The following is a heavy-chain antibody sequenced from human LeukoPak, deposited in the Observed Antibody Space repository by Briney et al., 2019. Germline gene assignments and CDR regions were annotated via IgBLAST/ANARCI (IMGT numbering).Heavy chain of an antibody. V-gene: IGHV4-59*01. J-gene: IGHJ6*03. D-gene: IGHD4-23*01. CDR1: GGSISSYY. Sequence: SETLSLTCTVSGGSISSYYWSWIRQPPGKGLEWIGYIYYSGSTNYNPSLKSRVTISVDTSKNQFSLKLSSVTAADTAVYYCARAVGNALDYYYYMDVWGKGTTVTISS. CDR2: IYYSGST. CDR3: ARAVGNALDYYYYMDV.